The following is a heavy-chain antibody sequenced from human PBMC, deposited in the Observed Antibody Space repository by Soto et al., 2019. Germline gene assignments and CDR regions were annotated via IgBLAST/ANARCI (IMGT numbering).Heavy chain of an antibody. CDR2: IYYSGST. CDR3: ASTDSSSWSKSCYGMDV. Sequence: SETLSLTCTVSGGSISSYYWSWTRQPPGKGLEWIGYIYYSGSTNGNPSLKSRVTISLDTSKNQFSLKLSSVTAADTAVYYCASTDSSSWSKSCYGMDVWGQGTTVTVSS. D-gene: IGHD6-13*01. CDR1: GGSISSYY. V-gene: IGHV4-59*01. J-gene: IGHJ6*02.